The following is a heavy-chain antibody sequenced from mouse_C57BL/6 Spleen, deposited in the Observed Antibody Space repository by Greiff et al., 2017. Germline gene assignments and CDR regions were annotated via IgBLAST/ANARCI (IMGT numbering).Heavy chain of an antibody. CDR2: IDPSDSDT. Sequence: QVQLQQPGAELVRPGSSVKLSCKASGYTFTSYWMHWVKQRPIQGLEWIGNIDPSDSDTHYNQKFKDKATLTVDKSSSTAYMQLSSLTSEDSAVYYCARWADDYGSTHWYFDVWGTGTTVTVSS. V-gene: IGHV1-52*01. CDR3: ARWADDYGSTHWYFDV. CDR1: GYTFTSYW. D-gene: IGHD1-1*01. J-gene: IGHJ1*03.